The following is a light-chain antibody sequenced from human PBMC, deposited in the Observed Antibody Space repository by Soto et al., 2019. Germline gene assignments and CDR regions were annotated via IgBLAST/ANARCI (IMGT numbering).Light chain of an antibody. CDR1: SSDVGGYSS. CDR3: CSWTSSSTYV. J-gene: IGLJ1*01. CDR2: DVS. Sequence: QSVLIQPASVSGSPGQSITISCTGTSSDVGGYSSVSWYQQHPGKAPKLVIYDVSNRPSGVSNRFSGSKSGNTASLTISGLQAEAEADYYCCSWTSSSTYVFGTGTKLTVL. V-gene: IGLV2-14*01.